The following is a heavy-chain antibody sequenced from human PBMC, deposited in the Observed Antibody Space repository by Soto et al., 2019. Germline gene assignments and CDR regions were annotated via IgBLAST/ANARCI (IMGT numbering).Heavy chain of an antibody. CDR3: ARTVLGPGWGIGPIVGTYYFDY. CDR2: IKQDGSEK. D-gene: IGHD1-1*01. V-gene: IGHV3-7*03. J-gene: IGHJ4*02. Sequence: EVQLVESGGGLVQPGGSLRLSCAASGFTFSSYWMSWVRQAPGKGLEWVANIKQDGSEKYYVDSVKGRFTISRDNAKNSLYLQMNSLRAEDTAVYYCARTVLGPGWGIGPIVGTYYFDYWGQGTLVTVSS. CDR1: GFTFSSYW.